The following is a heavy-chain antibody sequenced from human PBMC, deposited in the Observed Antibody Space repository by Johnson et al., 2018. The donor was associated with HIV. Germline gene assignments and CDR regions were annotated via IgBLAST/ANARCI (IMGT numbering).Heavy chain of an antibody. CDR1: GFTFSSYA. V-gene: IGHV3-7*03. D-gene: IGHD1-26*01. CDR2: INQDGSET. J-gene: IGHJ3*02. Sequence: EVQLVESGGGVVQPGRSLRLSCAASGFTFSSYAMSWVRQAPGKGLEWVANINQDGSETYYVDSVKGRFTVSRDNTKNSLYLQIDSLRPEDTAVYYCARDRMRTASGAFDILGQGTMVTGSS. CDR3: ARDRMRTASGAFDI.